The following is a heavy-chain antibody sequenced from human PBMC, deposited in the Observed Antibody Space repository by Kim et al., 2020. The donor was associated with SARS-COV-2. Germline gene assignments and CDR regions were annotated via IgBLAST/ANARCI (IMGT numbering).Heavy chain of an antibody. D-gene: IGHD3-3*01. CDR1: GYTFTGYY. Sequence: ASVKVSCKASGYTFTGYYMHWVRQAPGQGLEWMGWINPNSGGTNYAQKFQGWVTMTRDTSISTAYMELSRLRSDDTAVYYCARANDFWSGMTDFDYWGQGTLVTVSS. CDR2: INPNSGGT. CDR3: ARANDFWSGMTDFDY. V-gene: IGHV1-2*04. J-gene: IGHJ4*02.